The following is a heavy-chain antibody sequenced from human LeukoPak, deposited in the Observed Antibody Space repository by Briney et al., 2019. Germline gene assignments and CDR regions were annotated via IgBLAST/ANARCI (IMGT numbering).Heavy chain of an antibody. CDR1: GFTFSNAW. CDR2: IKSQTHGGTT. Sequence: GGSLRLSCAASGFTFSNAWMSWVRQAPGKGLEWVGLIKSQTHGGTTDYAAPVKGRFTISRDDSKATLYLQMNNLQPEDTAVYYCARLNYGIDSWGQGTPVTVSS. J-gene: IGHJ5*01. D-gene: IGHD4-17*01. V-gene: IGHV3-15*01. CDR3: ARLNYGIDS.